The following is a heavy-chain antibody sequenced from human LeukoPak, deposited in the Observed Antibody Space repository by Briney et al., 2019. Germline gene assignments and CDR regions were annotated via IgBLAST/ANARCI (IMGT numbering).Heavy chain of an antibody. J-gene: IGHJ4*02. Sequence: ASVKVSCKASGYIFSDYYMHWVRQAPGQGLEWLGWINPKSGAADYAQQFRGRVTMTRDTSINTDYMEMKRVSSDDTAVYYCARGAEAETSPLDFWGQGTLVIVS. V-gene: IGHV1-2*02. CDR1: GYIFSDYY. D-gene: IGHD6-13*01. CDR3: ARGAEAETSPLDF. CDR2: INPKSGAA.